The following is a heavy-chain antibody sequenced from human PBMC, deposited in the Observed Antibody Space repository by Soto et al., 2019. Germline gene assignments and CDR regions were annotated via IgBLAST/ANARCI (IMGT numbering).Heavy chain of an antibody. V-gene: IGHV2-5*02. CDR2: IYWDDDK. Sequence: QITLKESGPTLVKPTQTLTLTCTFSGFSLSTSGVGVGWIRQPPGKALEWLALIYWDDDKRYSPSLKSRLTISMDIFNNQEVLTMTNMDPVDTATYYSAHTHGRVYPIDGVDIWGQGTLVTVSS. J-gene: IGHJ3*02. CDR1: GFSLSTSGVG. CDR3: AHTHGRVYPIDGVDI.